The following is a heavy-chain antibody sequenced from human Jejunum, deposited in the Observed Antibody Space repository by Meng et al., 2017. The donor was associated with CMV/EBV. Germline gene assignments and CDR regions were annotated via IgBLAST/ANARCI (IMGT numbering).Heavy chain of an antibody. J-gene: IGHJ5*02. D-gene: IGHD4-17*01. CDR3: ARAIDYGDPNWCDT. Sequence: GCTFTSYAITWVRQATGKGLEWLSDISGSSTDIYHADSVKGRFTISRDNAKNSVYLQRNGLRAEDAAVYYCARAIDYGDPNWCDTWGQGTLVTVSS. CDR2: ISGSSTDI. V-gene: IGHV3-21*01. CDR1: GCTFTSYA.